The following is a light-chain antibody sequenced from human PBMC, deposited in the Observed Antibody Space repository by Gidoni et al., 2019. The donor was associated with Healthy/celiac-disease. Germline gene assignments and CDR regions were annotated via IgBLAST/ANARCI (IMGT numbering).Light chain of an antibody. CDR2: AAS. CDR3: QQYYSYPFT. CDR1: QGISSY. Sequence: AIRMTQSPSSFSASTGDRVTITCRASQGISSYLAWYQQKPGKAPKLLIYAASTLQSGVPSRFSGSGAGTDFTITISCLQSEDVATYYCQQYYSYPFTFGGGTKVEIK. V-gene: IGKV1-8*01. J-gene: IGKJ4*01.